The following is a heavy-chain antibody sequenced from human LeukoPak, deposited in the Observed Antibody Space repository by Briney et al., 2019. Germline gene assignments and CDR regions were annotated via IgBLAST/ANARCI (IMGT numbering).Heavy chain of an antibody. CDR1: GFTFSGSA. Sequence: PGGSLRLSCAASGFTFSGSAMHWVRQASGKGLEWVGRIRSKANSYATAYAASVKGRFTISRDDSKNTAYLQMNNLKTEDKAVYYCTSPSTGYSSGWATSTLDYWGQGTLVTVSS. V-gene: IGHV3-73*01. D-gene: IGHD6-19*01. CDR2: IRSKANSYAT. J-gene: IGHJ4*02. CDR3: TSPSTGYSSGWATSTLDY.